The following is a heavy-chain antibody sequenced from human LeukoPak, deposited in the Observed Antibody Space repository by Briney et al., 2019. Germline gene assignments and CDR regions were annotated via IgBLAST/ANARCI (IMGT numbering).Heavy chain of an antibody. D-gene: IGHD3-22*01. CDR1: GFTVSSNY. Sequence: GGSLRLSCAASGFTVSSNYMSWVRQAPGKGLEWVSVIYSGGSTYYADSVKGRFTISRDNSKNTLYLQMNSLRAEDTAVYYCARDAYYYDSSGYHLFDYWGQGTLVTVSS. V-gene: IGHV3-53*01. CDR2: IYSGGST. CDR3: ARDAYYYDSSGYHLFDY. J-gene: IGHJ4*02.